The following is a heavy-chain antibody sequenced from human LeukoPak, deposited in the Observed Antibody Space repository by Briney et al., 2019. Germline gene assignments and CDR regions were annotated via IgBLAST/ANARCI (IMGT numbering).Heavy chain of an antibody. D-gene: IGHD2-2*01. J-gene: IGHJ6*03. CDR3: ARGDCSSTSCYLYYYYYMDV. V-gene: IGHV4-4*07. Sequence: SSETLSLTCTVSGGSISSYYWSWIRQPAGKGLEWIGRIYTSGSTNYNPSLKSRVTMSVDTSKNQFSLKLSSVTAADTAVYYCARGDCSSTSCYLYYYYYMDVWGKGTTVTVSS. CDR2: IYTSGST. CDR1: GGSISSYY.